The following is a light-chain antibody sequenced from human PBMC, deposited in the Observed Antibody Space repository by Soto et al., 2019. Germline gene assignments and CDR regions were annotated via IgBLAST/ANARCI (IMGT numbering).Light chain of an antibody. CDR3: QQYGSSPPP. Sequence: EIVLTQSPGTLSLSAGERATLSCRASQSVSKNFLAWYQQKRGQAPRLLINGASSRATGIPDRFSGSGSGTDFSLTIDRLEPEDFAVYFWQQYGSSPPPFGGGTKVAIK. V-gene: IGKV3-20*01. J-gene: IGKJ4*01. CDR1: QSVSKNF. CDR2: GAS.